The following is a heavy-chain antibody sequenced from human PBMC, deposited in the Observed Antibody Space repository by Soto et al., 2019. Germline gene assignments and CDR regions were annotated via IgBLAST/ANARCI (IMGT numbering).Heavy chain of an antibody. V-gene: IGHV3-11*01. CDR3: ARGRGGGNGYGSNWFDP. D-gene: IGHD5-18*01. J-gene: IGHJ5*02. CDR2: ISSGGGST. CDR1: GFIFSDYY. Sequence: QVQLVESGGGLVKPGGSLRLSCAASGFIFSDYYMNWIRRAPGKGLEWVSYISSGGGSTYYADSVKGRFTISRDNAKNSLYLQMNSLRADDPAVYYCARGRGGGNGYGSNWFDPWGQGTLVTVSS.